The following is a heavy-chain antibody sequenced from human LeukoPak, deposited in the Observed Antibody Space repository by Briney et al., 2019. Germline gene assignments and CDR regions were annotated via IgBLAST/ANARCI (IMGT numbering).Heavy chain of an antibody. CDR2: IESDGSST. CDR3: AREHRGAGASVDS. Sequence: GGSLRLSCAASGFTFSSHWMHWVRQAPGKGLVWVSRIESDGSSTSYADSVRGRFTISRDNARNTLYLQMNSLRAEDTAVYYCAREHRGAGASVDSWGQGTLVTVSS. J-gene: IGHJ4*02. CDR1: GFTFSSHW. D-gene: IGHD1-26*01. V-gene: IGHV3-74*01.